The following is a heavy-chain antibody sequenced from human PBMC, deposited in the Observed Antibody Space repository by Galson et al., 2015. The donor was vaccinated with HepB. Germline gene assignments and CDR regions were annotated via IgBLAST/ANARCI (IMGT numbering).Heavy chain of an antibody. D-gene: IGHD2-2*03. V-gene: IGHV3-23*05. CDR2: LHNDGVTT. CDR3: AKFRGMDIGEYHFDH. J-gene: IGHJ4*02. Sequence: SLRLSCAASGFTFSTFAMGWVRQAPGKGLEWVSTLHNDGVTTHIADSVRGRFTISRDNSKNTLFLQMNSLGVEDTVLYYCAKFRGMDIGEYHFDHWGQGTLVTVSS. CDR1: GFTFSTFA.